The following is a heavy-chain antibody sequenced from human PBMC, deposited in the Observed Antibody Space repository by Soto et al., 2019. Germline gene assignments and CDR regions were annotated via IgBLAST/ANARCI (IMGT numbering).Heavy chain of an antibody. Sequence: QVQLQESGPGLVKPSQTMSITCTVSGGSISNVDSYWNWIRQHPVKGLEWIGYIHYSGTTLYNPSLKSRITISVDTSNNQFSLNLSSVTAADTAMYYCARTTQGFDFWGQGTLVTVSS. CDR1: GGSISNVDSY. V-gene: IGHV4-31*03. CDR3: ARTTQGFDF. CDR2: IHYSGTT. J-gene: IGHJ4*02. D-gene: IGHD4-17*01.